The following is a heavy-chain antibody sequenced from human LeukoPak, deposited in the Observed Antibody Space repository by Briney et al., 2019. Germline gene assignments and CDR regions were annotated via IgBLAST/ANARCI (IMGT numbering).Heavy chain of an antibody. V-gene: IGHV7-4-1*02. CDR1: VYTFTSYG. J-gene: IGHJ4*02. CDR3: ASFGAHSFDY. D-gene: IGHD3-10*01. CDR2: INTNTGNP. Sequence: ASVKVSCKASVYTFTSYGIHWVRQAPGQGLEWMGWINTNTGNPTYAQGFTGRFVFSLDTSVSTAYLQISTLKPEDTAVYYCASFGAHSFDYWGQGTLVTVSS.